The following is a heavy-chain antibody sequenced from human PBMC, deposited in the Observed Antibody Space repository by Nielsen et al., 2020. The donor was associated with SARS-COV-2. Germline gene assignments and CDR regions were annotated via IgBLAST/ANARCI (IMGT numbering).Heavy chain of an antibody. J-gene: IGHJ3*02. CDR3: ARDSIGADAFDI. CDR2: IYYSGST. Sequence: WIRQPPGKGLEWIGYIYYSGSTNYNPSLKSRVTISVDTSKNQFSLKLSSVTAADTAVYYCARDSIGADAFDIWGRGTMVTVSS. D-gene: IGHD3-10*01. V-gene: IGHV4-59*01.